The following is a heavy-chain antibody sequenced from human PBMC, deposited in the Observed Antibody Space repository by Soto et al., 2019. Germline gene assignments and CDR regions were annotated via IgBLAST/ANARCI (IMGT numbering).Heavy chain of an antibody. CDR2: IYYTGST. CDR3: ARAGPYDFWSGYPFEY. D-gene: IGHD3-3*01. V-gene: IGHV4-31*01. CDR1: GGSISSGGHY. J-gene: IGHJ4*02. Sequence: QVQLQESGPGLVKPSQTVSLTCTVSGGSISSGGHYWSWIRQHPGKGLEWIGYIYYTGSTYYNPSLMSLVTISVNTSKIQSSLKLSSVTAADTAVYYCARAGPYDFWSGYPFEYWGQGTLVTVSS.